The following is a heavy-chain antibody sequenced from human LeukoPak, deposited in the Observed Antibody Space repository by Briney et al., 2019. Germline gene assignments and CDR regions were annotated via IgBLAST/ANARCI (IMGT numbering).Heavy chain of an antibody. J-gene: IGHJ6*03. V-gene: IGHV4-39*01. CDR2: IYYGGTT. CDR1: GGSITSSSYY. CDR3: ARQISDYYYYYIDI. Sequence: SESLSPTCTVSGGSITSSSYYWGWIRHPPGKGLEWIGNIYYGGTTYYNSSLKSRVTIFEDTSKNCFSLMLSSVTAADTAVYYCARQISDYYYYYIDIWGKGTTVIVSS.